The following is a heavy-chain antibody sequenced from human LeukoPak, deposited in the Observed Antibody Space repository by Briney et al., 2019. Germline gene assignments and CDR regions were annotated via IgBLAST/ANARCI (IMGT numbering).Heavy chain of an antibody. CDR1: GGSISSYY. D-gene: IGHD5-12*01. CDR2: IYYSGST. CDR3: ARQKGYSGYDPFDY. Sequence: SETLSLTCTVSGGSISSYYWSWIRQPPGKGLEWIGYIYYSGSTNYNPSLKRRVTISVDTSKNQFSLKLSSVTAADTAVYYCARQKGYSGYDPFDYWGQGTLVTVSS. V-gene: IGHV4-59*08. J-gene: IGHJ4*02.